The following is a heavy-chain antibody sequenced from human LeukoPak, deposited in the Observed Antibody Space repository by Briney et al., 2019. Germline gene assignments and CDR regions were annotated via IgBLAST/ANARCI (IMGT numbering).Heavy chain of an antibody. CDR3: ACTIAVAGTPEYFQH. CDR2: IYYSGST. V-gene: IGHV4-59*01. D-gene: IGHD6-19*01. Sequence: PSETLSLTCTVSGGSISSYYWSGARQPPGKGLEWSGYIYYSGSTNYNPSLKSRVTISVDTSKNQFSLKLSSVTAADTAVYYCACTIAVAGTPEYFQHWGQGTLVTVSS. CDR1: GGSISSYY. J-gene: IGHJ1*01.